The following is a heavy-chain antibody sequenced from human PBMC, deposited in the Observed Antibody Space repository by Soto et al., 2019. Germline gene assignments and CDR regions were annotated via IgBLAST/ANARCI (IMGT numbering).Heavy chain of an antibody. J-gene: IGHJ6*02. CDR2: IIPIFGKV. V-gene: IGHV1-69*12. Sequence: QVQLLQSGAEVKKPGSSVRVSCEASGGTFRTYAISWVRQAPGQGLEWMGEIIPIFGKVNYAQKFQGRVTITADESTTTFYMDLRSLTSEETAVYYWAQGAVAGTPTSYCYYGMDVWGQGTTVTVS. CDR1: GGTFRTYA. CDR3: AQGAVAGTPTSYCYYGMDV. D-gene: IGHD6-19*01.